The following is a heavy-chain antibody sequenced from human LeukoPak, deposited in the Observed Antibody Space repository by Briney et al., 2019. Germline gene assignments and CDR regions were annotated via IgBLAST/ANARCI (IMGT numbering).Heavy chain of an antibody. CDR3: ARDHNFWSGAFDI. J-gene: IGHJ3*02. D-gene: IGHD3-3*01. CDR2: IGSSGDGAI. V-gene: IGHV3-48*01. CDR1: GFTFSIFS. Sequence: PGGSLRLSCAASGFTFSIFSMNWVRQAPGRGLEWLSYIGSSGDGAIFYRDSVKGRFTISRDNAKNSLYLQMNSLRAEDTAVYYCARDHNFWSGAFDIWGQGTMVTVSS.